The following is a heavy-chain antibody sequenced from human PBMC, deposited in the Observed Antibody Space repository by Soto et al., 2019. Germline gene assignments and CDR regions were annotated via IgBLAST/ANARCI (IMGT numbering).Heavy chain of an antibody. V-gene: IGHV1-46*01. CDR1: GYTFTSYA. Sequence: ASVKVSCKASGYTFTSYAIHWVRQAPGQGLEWMGIINPSGGSTSYAQKFQGRVTMTRDTSTSTVYMELSSLRSEDTAVYYCARAITIFGVVILDYGMDVWGQGTTVTVSS. D-gene: IGHD3-3*01. J-gene: IGHJ6*02. CDR3: ARAITIFGVVILDYGMDV. CDR2: INPSGGST.